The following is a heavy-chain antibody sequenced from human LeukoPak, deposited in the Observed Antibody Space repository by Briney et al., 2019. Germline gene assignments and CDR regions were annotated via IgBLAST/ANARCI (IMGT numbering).Heavy chain of an antibody. CDR1: GFTFDDYA. CDR2: ISYNSDTI. V-gene: IGHV3-9*01. CDR3: AKDYCGGDCYSGWYFDL. Sequence: GRSLRLSCAASGFTFDDYAMHWVRQAPGKGLEWVSGISYNSDTIAYADSVKGRFTISRDNPKNSLYLQMNSLRAEDTALYYCAKDYCGGDCYSGWYFDLWGRGTLVTVSS. D-gene: IGHD2-21*02. J-gene: IGHJ2*01.